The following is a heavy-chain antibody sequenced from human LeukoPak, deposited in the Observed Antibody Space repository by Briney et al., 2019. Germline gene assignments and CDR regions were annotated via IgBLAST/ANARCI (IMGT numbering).Heavy chain of an antibody. V-gene: IGHV1-18*01. J-gene: IGHJ4*02. CDR3: ARVYGLGRIDY. Sequence: ASVKVSCKVSGYTLTELSMHWVRQAPGQGLEWMGWISAYNGNTNYAQKLQGRVTMTTDTSTSTAYMELRSLRSDDTAVYYCARVYGLGRIDYWGQGTLVTVSS. CDR1: GYTLTELS. CDR2: ISAYNGNT. D-gene: IGHD3-10*01.